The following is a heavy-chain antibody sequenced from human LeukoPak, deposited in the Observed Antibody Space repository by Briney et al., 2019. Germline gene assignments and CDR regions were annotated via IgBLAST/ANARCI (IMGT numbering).Heavy chain of an antibody. CDR1: GFTFSSYA. D-gene: IGHD3-3*01. J-gene: IGHJ6*02. CDR2: ISGSGGST. CDR3: ARDLNDFWSGPYYYGMDV. V-gene: IGHV3-23*01. Sequence: GGSLRLSCAASGFTFSSYAMSWVRQAPGKGLEWVSTISGSGGSTYYADSVKGRFTISRDNSKNTLYLQMNGLRAEDTAVYYCARDLNDFWSGPYYYGMDVWGQGTTVTVSS.